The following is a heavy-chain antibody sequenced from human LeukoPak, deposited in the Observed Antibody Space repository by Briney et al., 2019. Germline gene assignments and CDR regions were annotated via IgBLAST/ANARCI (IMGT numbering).Heavy chain of an antibody. Sequence: PSETLSLTCIIPGDSITTNSNWWDWIRQSPGKGLEWIGSIYSSGNSYYNPSLKTRATITPDTSKNQYSLRLPSVTAADTAVYYCVRRGIWDFQIGSWFDPWGQGILVTVSS. J-gene: IGHJ5*02. D-gene: IGHD3-16*01. CDR3: VRRGIWDFQIGSWFDP. V-gene: IGHV4-39*01. CDR2: IYSSGNS. CDR1: GDSITTNSNW.